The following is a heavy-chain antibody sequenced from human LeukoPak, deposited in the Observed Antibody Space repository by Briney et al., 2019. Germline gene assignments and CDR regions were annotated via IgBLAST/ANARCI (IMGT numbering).Heavy chain of an antibody. CDR3: AKVTGDYYDTSGAFDY. Sequence: GGSLRLSCAASGFIFSSYGMHWVRQASGKGLEWVARIWHDGSNDDYADSVKGRFTISRDNSKNTLYLQMNSLRAEDTAIYYCAKVTGDYYDTSGAFDYWGQGTPVTVSS. CDR2: IWHDGSND. CDR1: GFIFSSYG. J-gene: IGHJ4*02. D-gene: IGHD3-22*01. V-gene: IGHV3-33*06.